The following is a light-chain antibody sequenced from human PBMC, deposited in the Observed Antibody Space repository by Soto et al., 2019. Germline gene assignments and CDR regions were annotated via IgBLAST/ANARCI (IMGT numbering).Light chain of an antibody. Sequence: EIVLTQSPGTLPLSPGERATLSCRASQSVSSSHLAWYQQKPGQAPRLLIFGASSRATGIPDRFGGSGSGTDFTLTISALETEDFAVYFCQQYGSSPRTFGQGTKVEIK. CDR3: QQYGSSPRT. J-gene: IGKJ1*01. V-gene: IGKV3-20*01. CDR1: QSVSSSH. CDR2: GAS.